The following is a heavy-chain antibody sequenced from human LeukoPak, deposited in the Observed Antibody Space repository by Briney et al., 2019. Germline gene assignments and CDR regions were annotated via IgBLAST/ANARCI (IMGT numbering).Heavy chain of an antibody. CDR2: ISSSGSTI. CDR3: ARDTNDWNYSGYCYYMDV. V-gene: IGHV3-11*04. J-gene: IGHJ6*03. CDR1: GFTFSDYY. Sequence: GGSLRLSCAASGFTFSDYYMSWIRQAPGKGLEWVAYISSSGSTIYYADSVKGRFTISRDNAKNSLYLQMNSLRAEDTAVYYCARDTNDWNYSGYCYYMDVWGKGTTVTVSS. D-gene: IGHD1-7*01.